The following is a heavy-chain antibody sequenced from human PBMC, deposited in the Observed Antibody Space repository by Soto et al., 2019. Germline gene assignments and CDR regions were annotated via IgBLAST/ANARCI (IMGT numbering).Heavy chain of an antibody. CDR2: ISGSGGTK. D-gene: IGHD2-15*01. CDR3: ARDTFPGYCSGGNCYSGGGADS. V-gene: IGHV3-23*01. J-gene: IGHJ4*02. CDR1: GFTFSSYA. Sequence: GVLRLSCAASGFTFSSYAMTWVRQAPGKGLEWVSGISGSGGTKYYADSVRGRFSISRDNSQNTLYLQMSSLRAEDTAIYYCARDTFPGYCSGGNCYSGGGADSWGLGT.